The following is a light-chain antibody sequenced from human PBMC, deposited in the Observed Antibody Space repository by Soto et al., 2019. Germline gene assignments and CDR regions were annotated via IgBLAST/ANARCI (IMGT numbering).Light chain of an antibody. J-gene: IGKJ1*01. CDR3: QQYNNWPV. CDR1: QSISSW. V-gene: IGKV1-5*01. Sequence: DIQMTQSPSTLSASVGDRVTITCRASQSISSWLAWYQQKPGKAPKLLIYDASSLESGVPSRFSGSGSGTEFTLTISSLQSEDFAVYYCQQYNNWPVFGQGTKVDI. CDR2: DAS.